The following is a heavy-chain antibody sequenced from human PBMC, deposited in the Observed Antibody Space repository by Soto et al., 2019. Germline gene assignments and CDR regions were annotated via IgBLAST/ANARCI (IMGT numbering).Heavy chain of an antibody. CDR3: AREGMATPIDY. CDR2: IYYSGST. D-gene: IGHD2-15*01. V-gene: IGHV4-30-4*01. J-gene: IGHJ4*02. Sequence: QVQLQESGPGLVKPSQTLSLTCTVSGGSISSGGYYWSWIRQPPGKGLGWIGYIYYSGSTYYNPRRKSRVTILVDTPKTQSALKLNSVTAADTAVYYCAREGMATPIDYWGPGTLVTVSS. CDR1: GGSISSGGYY.